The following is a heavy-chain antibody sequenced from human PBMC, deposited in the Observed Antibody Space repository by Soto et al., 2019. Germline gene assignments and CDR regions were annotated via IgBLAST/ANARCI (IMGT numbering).Heavy chain of an antibody. CDR3: SKGRWTVGHSSGGSSYDGMDV. CDR1: GYTFIGFS. J-gene: IGHJ6*02. Sequence: QEQLVQSGPEVKKPGASVKVSCESSGYTFIGFSLHWVRQAPGQGLERLGWINPKNCHTYYAQKFQGRVTMNRDTSMKTVYRELNSLKSDDTAVYYCSKGRWTVGHSSGGSSYDGMDVCGQGTTVTVSS. CDR2: INPKNCHT. V-gene: IGHV1-2*02. D-gene: IGHD2-15*01.